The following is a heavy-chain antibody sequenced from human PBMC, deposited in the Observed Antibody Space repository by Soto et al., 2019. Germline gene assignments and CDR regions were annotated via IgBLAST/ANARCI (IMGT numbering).Heavy chain of an antibody. J-gene: IGHJ4*02. CDR2: IPNNGSP. CDR1: GGSVRTGSYH. D-gene: IGHD7-27*01. V-gene: IGHV4-61*01. Sequence: SETLSLTCSVSGGSVRTGSYHWSWIRQPPGKGLEWIGFIPNNGSPDYNPSLKSRVVASIDRSKNQFSLKVNSVTAADTAVHFCARIGWGGDSWGQGTLVTVSS. CDR3: ARIGWGGDS.